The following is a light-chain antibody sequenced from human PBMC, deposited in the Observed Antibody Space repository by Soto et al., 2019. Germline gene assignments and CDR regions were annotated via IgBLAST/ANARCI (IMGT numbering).Light chain of an antibody. CDR3: QSYDMSLNNHV. V-gene: IGLV1-40*01. CDR1: NSNIGAGYD. J-gene: IGLJ1*01. CDR2: YNN. Sequence: QSVLTQPPSVSGAPGQRVTISCTGSNSNIGAGYDVHWYQQLPGTAPKLLIYYNNIRPSGVPDRFSGSKSGTSASLAITGLQAEDEADYYCQSYDMSLNNHVFGTGTKVTVL.